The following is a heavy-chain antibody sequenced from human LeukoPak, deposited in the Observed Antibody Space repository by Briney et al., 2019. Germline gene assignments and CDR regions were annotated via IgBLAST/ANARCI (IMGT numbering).Heavy chain of an antibody. J-gene: IGHJ5*02. CDR1: TYSISSGYF. CDR2: IYHSGNT. Sequence: PSETLSLTCTVSTYSISSGYFWGWIRQPPGKGLKWIGSIYHSGNTYYNPSLKSRVTISGDTSENQFSLKPSSVTAADTAVYYCARDPGQQLPRGWFDPWGQGTLVTVSS. D-gene: IGHD6-13*01. CDR3: ARDPGQQLPRGWFDP. V-gene: IGHV4-38-2*02.